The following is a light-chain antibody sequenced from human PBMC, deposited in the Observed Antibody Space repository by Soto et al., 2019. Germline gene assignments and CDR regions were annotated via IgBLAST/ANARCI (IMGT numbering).Light chain of an antibody. CDR3: QQCNSSPIT. V-gene: IGKV3-20*01. J-gene: IGKJ5*01. CDR1: QSVSSTY. CDR2: GAS. Sequence: IVLTQSPGTLSLSPGESATLSWRASQSVSSTYLAWYQQKPGQAPRPLIYGASTRATGIPERFSGSGSGTDFTLTISRLEPEDFAVYYCQQCNSSPITFGQGTRLEIK.